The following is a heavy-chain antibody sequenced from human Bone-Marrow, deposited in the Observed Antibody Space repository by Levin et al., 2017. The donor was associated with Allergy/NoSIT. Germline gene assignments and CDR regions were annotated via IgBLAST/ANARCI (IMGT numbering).Heavy chain of an antibody. CDR1: GGSISSSSYY. Sequence: SCTVSGGSISSSSYYWGWIRQPPGKGLEWIGSIYYSGSTYYNPSLKSRVTISVDTSKNQFSLKLSSVTAADTAVYYCARDASGYCSSTSCYTDYYYYGMDVWGQGTTVTVSS. V-gene: IGHV4-39*07. J-gene: IGHJ6*02. CDR2: IYYSGST. CDR3: ARDASGYCSSTSCYTDYYYYGMDV. D-gene: IGHD2-2*02.